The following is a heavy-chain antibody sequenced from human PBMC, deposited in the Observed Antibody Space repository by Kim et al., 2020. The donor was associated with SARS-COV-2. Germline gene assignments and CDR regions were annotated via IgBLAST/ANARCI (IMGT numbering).Heavy chain of an antibody. V-gene: IGHV1-18*01. J-gene: IGHJ5*02. D-gene: IGHD3-22*01. CDR3: ARDETEYYDSSGHGGWFDP. CDR2: ISAYNGNT. Sequence: ASVKVSCKASGYTFTSYGISWVRQAPGQGLEWMGWISAYNGNTNYAQKLQGRVTMTTDTSTSTAYMELRSLRSDDTAVYYCARDETEYYDSSGHGGWFDPWGQGTLVTVSS. CDR1: GYTFTSYG.